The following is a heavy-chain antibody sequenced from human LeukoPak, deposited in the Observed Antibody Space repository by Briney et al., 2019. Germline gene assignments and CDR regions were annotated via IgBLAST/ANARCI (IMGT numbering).Heavy chain of an antibody. V-gene: IGHV7-4-1*02. CDR2: INTNTGNP. J-gene: IGHJ5*02. Sequence: ASVKVSCKASGYTFTSYAMNWVRQAPGQGLEWMGWINTNTGNPTYAQGFTGRFVFSLDTSVSTAYLQISSLKAEDTAVYYCARDYYTAMAGWFDPWGQGTLVTVSS. CDR3: ARDYYTAMAGWFDP. CDR1: GYTFTSYA. D-gene: IGHD5-18*01.